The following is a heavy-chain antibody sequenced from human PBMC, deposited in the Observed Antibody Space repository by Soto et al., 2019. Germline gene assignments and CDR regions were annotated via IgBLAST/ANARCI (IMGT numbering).Heavy chain of an antibody. D-gene: IGHD6-19*01. CDR2: INAGNGNT. CDR1: GYTFTSYA. CDR3: ARGVAGPLPWFDP. Sequence: QVQLVQSGAEVKKPGASVKVSCKASGYTFTSYAMHWVRQAPGQSLEWMGWINAGNGNTKYSQKFQGRVTSTRDTSASTAYMELSSLRSEDTAVYYCARGVAGPLPWFDPWGQGTLVTVSS. J-gene: IGHJ5*02. V-gene: IGHV1-3*01.